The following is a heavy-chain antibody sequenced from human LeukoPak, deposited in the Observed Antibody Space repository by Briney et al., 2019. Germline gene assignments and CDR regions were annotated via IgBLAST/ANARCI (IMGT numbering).Heavy chain of an antibody. V-gene: IGHV4-34*01. Sequence: AETLSLTCAVYGGSFSGYYWSWIRQPPGKGLEWIGEINHSGSTNYNPSLKNRVTISVDTSKNQFSLKLSSVTAADTAVYYCARGADSSGHYSIFYFDYWGQGTLVTVSS. J-gene: IGHJ4*02. CDR2: INHSGST. CDR3: ARGADSSGHYSIFYFDY. CDR1: GGSFSGYY. D-gene: IGHD3-22*01.